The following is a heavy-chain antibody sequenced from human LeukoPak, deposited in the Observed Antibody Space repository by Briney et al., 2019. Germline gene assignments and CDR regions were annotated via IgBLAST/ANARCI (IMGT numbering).Heavy chain of an antibody. J-gene: IGHJ4*02. D-gene: IGHD5-12*01. CDR2: ISRSGSTI. CDR3: ASGYDLPY. CDR1: GFTFSSYE. V-gene: IGHV3-48*03. Sequence: GGSLRLPCAASGFTFSSYEMNWVRQAPGKGREWVSYISRSGSTIYYADSVKGRFTISRDNAKNSLYLQMNSLRVEDTAVYYCASGYDLPYWGQGTLVTVSS.